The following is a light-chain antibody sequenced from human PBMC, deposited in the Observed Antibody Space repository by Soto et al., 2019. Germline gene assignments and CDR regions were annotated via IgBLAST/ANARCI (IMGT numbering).Light chain of an antibody. J-gene: IGKJ4*01. CDR2: DAS. CDR3: QQYDNLPLT. CDR1: QDISNY. V-gene: IGKV1-33*01. Sequence: DIQMTQSPSSLSASVGDRVTITCQASQDISNYLNWYQQKPGKAPKLLIYDASNLETVVPSRFSGSESVTDFTFTISSLQPEDIATYYCQQYDNLPLTFGGGTKVEIK.